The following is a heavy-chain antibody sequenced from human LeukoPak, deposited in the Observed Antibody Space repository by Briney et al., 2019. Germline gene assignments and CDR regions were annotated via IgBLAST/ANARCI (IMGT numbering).Heavy chain of an antibody. V-gene: IGHV3-33*06. J-gene: IGHJ4*02. CDR1: GFTFSSYG. Sequence: PGRSLRLSCAASGFTFSSYGMHWVRQAPGKGLEWAAVIWYDGSNKYYADSVKGRFTISRDNSKNTLYLQMNSLRAEDTAVYYCVQDPRWDTNYYFDYWRQGTLVTVSS. CDR3: VQDPRWDTNYYFDY. CDR2: IWYDGSNK. D-gene: IGHD1-26*01.